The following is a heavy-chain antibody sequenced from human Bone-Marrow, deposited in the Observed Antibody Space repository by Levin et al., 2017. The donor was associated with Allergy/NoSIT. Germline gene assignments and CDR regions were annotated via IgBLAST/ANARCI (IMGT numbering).Heavy chain of an antibody. V-gene: IGHV4-39*07. D-gene: IGHD2-21*02. CDR2: IYYSGST. J-gene: IGHJ1*01. CDR1: GGSISSSSYY. Sequence: PSETLSLTCTVSGGSISSSSYYWGWIRQPPGKGLEWIGSIYYSGSTYYNPSLKSRVTISVDTSKNQFSLKLSSVTAADTAVYYCARTAYCGGDCYPSYFQHWGQGTLVTVSS. CDR3: ARTAYCGGDCYPSYFQH.